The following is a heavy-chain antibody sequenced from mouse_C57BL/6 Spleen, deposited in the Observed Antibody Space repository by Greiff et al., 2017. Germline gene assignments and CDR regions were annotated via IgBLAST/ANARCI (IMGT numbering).Heavy chain of an antibody. Sequence: EVQRVESGGDLVKPGGSLKLSCAASGFTFSSYGMSWVRQTPDKRLEWVATISSGGSYTYYPDSVKGRFTISRDNAKNTLYLQMSSLKSEDTAMYYCARDHGDYFDYWGQGTTLTVSS. CDR3: ARDHGDYFDY. CDR2: ISSGGSYT. V-gene: IGHV5-6*01. CDR1: GFTFSSYG. J-gene: IGHJ2*01.